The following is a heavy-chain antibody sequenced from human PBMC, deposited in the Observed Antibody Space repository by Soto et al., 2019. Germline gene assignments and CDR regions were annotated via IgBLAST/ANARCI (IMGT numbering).Heavy chain of an antibody. J-gene: IGHJ4*02. D-gene: IGHD3-9*01. V-gene: IGHV4-34*01. Sequence: SETLSHPCAVYGGSLSGYYWSWIRQPPGKGLEWIGEINHSGSTNYNPSLKSRVTISVDKSKNQFSLKLSSVTAADTAVYYCARAYDILTGYSYWGQGTLVTVS. CDR2: INHSGST. CDR3: ARAYDILTGYSY. CDR1: GGSLSGYY.